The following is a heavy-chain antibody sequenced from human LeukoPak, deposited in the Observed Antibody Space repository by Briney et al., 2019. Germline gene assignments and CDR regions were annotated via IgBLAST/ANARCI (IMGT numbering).Heavy chain of an antibody. CDR1: GFTFSDYY. CDR2: ITSSSSYI. CDR3: ARDPYSGNYGDYYYYYMDV. D-gene: IGHD1-26*01. Sequence: GGSLRLSCAASGFTFSDYYMNWVRQAPGKGLEWVSSITSSSSYIYYADSVKGRFTISRDNAKSSLYLQMNSLRDEDTAVYYCARDPYSGNYGDYYYYYMDVWGKGTTVTISS. V-gene: IGHV3-21*01. J-gene: IGHJ6*03.